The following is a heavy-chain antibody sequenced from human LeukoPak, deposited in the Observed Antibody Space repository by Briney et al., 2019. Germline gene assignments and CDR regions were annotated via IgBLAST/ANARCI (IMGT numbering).Heavy chain of an antibody. V-gene: IGHV1-18*01. CDR2: ISAYNGNT. CDR3: AVNTYGSGSYSNDY. CDR1: GYTFTSYG. D-gene: IGHD3-10*01. Sequence: GASVKLSCKASGYTFTSYGISWVRQAPGQGLEWMGWISAYNGNTNYAQKLQGRVTMTTDTSTSTAYMELRSLRPDDTAVYYCAVNTYGSGSYSNDYWGQGTLVTVSS. J-gene: IGHJ4*02.